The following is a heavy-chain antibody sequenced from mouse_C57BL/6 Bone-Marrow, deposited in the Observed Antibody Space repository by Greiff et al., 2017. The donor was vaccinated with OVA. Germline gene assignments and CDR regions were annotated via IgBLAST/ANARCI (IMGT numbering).Heavy chain of an antibody. CDR2: IYPGGGYT. V-gene: IGHV1-63*01. CDR1: GYTFTNYW. D-gene: IGHD1-1*01. Sequence: QVQLQQSGAELVRPGTSVKMSCKASGYTFTNYWIGWAKQRPGHGLEWIGDIYPGGGYTNYNEKIKGKATLTADKSTSTAYMQFSRLTSEDSAIYYCARRRYGSSYYYFDYWGQGTTLTVSS. J-gene: IGHJ2*01. CDR3: ARRRYGSSYYYFDY.